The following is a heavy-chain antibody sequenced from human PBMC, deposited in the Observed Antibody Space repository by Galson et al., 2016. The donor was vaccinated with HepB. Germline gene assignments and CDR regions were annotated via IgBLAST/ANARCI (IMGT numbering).Heavy chain of an antibody. Sequence: SLRLSCAASGFSFSTYALHWVRQAPGKGLEWVAVISYDGGLENYADSVKGRFTISRDNSKNTLYLQMNSLRAEDTAVYYCARTPDGYGWGHYRFLDHWGQGTLVTVSS. CDR1: GFSFSTYA. D-gene: IGHD3-16*02. J-gene: IGHJ4*02. CDR2: ISYDGGLE. V-gene: IGHV3-30*04. CDR3: ARTPDGYGWGHYRFLDH.